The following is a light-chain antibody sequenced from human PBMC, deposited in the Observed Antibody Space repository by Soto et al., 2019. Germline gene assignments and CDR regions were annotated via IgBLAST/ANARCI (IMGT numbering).Light chain of an antibody. CDR2: EVS. CDR1: SSDVGGYDH. CDR3: SSYSISTAYL. V-gene: IGLV2-14*01. J-gene: IGLJ1*01. Sequence: QSVLTQPASVSGSPGQSITISCTGTSSDVGGYDHVSWCQLHPGKAPKLMVFEVSNRPSGVSFRFSGSKSGNTASLTISGLQAEDEADYFCSSYSISTAYLFGTGTKVTVL.